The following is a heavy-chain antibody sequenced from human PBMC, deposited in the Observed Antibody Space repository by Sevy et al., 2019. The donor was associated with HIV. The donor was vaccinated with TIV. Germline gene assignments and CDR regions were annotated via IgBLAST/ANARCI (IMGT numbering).Heavy chain of an antibody. CDR2: IIPIFDTV. V-gene: IGHV1-69*13. CDR3: GMVPWPARSGGRHSFYYYGMDV. D-gene: IGHD3-10*01. J-gene: IGHJ6*02. Sequence: ASVKVSCKASGGTFSNYAINWVRQAPGQGLEWMGGIIPIFDTVNYAQNFQGRVTITADESTSTAYMELSSMRSEDTAVYFCGMVPWPARSGGRHSFYYYGMDVWGQGTTVTVSS. CDR1: GGTFSNYA.